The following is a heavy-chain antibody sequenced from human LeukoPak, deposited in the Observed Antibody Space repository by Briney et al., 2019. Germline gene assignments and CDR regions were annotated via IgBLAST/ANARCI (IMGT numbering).Heavy chain of an antibody. CDR2: INPNSGGT. Sequence: ASVKVSCKASENTFTNYYMHWVRQAPGQGPEWMGWINPNSGGTYYAQKFQGRVTMTRDTSIRTAYMELIRLRSDDTAVYYCARVAGIRYFDWLLNSWGQGTLVTVSS. CDR1: ENTFTNYY. CDR3: ARVAGIRYFDWLLNS. V-gene: IGHV1-2*02. J-gene: IGHJ4*02. D-gene: IGHD3-9*01.